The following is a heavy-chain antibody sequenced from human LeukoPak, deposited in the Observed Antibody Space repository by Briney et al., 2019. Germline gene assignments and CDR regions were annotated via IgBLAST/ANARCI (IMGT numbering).Heavy chain of an antibody. CDR1: GYTFTSYG. J-gene: IGHJ5*02. Sequence: ASVKVSCKASGYTFTSYGISWVRQAPGQGLEWMGWISAYNGNTNYAQKLQGRVTITRNTSISTAYMELSSLRSEDTAVYYCARGVWFEKYNWFDPWGQGTLVTVSS. CDR3: ARGVWFEKYNWFDP. V-gene: IGHV1-18*01. D-gene: IGHD3-10*01. CDR2: ISAYNGNT.